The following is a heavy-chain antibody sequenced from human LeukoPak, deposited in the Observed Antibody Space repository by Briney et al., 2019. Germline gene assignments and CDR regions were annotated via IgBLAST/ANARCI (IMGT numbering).Heavy chain of an antibody. V-gene: IGHV3-23*01. CDR1: GFTFSSYA. J-gene: IGHJ4*02. D-gene: IGHD3-10*01. CDR2: ISGSGGST. CDR3: AKDRGGYYGSGSYPDY. Sequence: GGSLRLSCAASGFTFSSYAMSWVRQAPGKGLEWVSAISGSGGSTYYADSVKGRFTISRDNSKNTLYLQMNNLRAEDTAVYYCAKDRGGYYGSGSYPDYWGQGTLVTVSS.